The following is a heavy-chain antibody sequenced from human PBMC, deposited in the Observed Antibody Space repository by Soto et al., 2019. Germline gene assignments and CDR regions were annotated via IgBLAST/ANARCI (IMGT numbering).Heavy chain of an antibody. CDR2: INAGNGNT. CDR1: GYTFTSYA. CDR3: ARDLVATIDPYFDY. D-gene: IGHD5-12*01. J-gene: IGHJ4*02. V-gene: IGHV1-3*01. Sequence: GASVKVSCKASGYTFTSYAMHWVRQAPGQRLEWMGWINAGNGNTKYSQKFQGRVTITRDTSASTAYMELSSLRSEDTAVYYCARDLVATIDPYFDYWGQGTLVTVSS.